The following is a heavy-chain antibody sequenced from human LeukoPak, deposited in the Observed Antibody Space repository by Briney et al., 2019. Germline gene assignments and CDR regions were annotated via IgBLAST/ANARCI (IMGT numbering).Heavy chain of an antibody. D-gene: IGHD4-11*01. CDR2: IYYSGST. CDR3: ARRVTTNYYYYYMDV. Sequence: KASETLSLTCTVSGGSISSGGYYWSWIRQPPGKGLEWIGTIYYSGSTYYNPSLKSRVTISVDTSKNQFSLKLSSVTAADTAVYYCARRVTTNYYYYYMDVWGKGTTVTVSS. CDR1: GGSISSGGYY. J-gene: IGHJ6*03. V-gene: IGHV4-39*01.